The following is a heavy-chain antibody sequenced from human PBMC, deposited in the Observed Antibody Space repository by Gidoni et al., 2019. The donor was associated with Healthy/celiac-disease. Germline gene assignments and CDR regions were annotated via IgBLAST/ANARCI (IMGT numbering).Heavy chain of an antibody. J-gene: IGHJ6*02. Sequence: QAQLVQSGAEVKKPGSSVKVSCKASGGTSSRHASSWVRQAPGQGLEWMGGIIAIFGAANYAQKFQGRVTITADKSTSTAYMELSSLRSEDTAVYYCARGSDIVVVPAAYYYYYGMDVWGQVTTVTVSS. V-gene: IGHV1-69*06. CDR2: IIAIFGAA. CDR3: ARGSDIVVVPAAYYYYYGMDV. CDR1: GGTSSRHA. D-gene: IGHD2-2*01.